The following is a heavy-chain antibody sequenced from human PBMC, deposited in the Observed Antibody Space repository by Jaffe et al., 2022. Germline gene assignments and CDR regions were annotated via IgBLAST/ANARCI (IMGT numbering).Heavy chain of an antibody. V-gene: IGHV4-38-2*01. D-gene: IGHD3-10*01. CDR3: ARQIYSGWAADY. CDR2: IYHSGST. J-gene: IGHJ4*02. CDR1: GYSISSGYY. Sequence: QVQLQESGPGLVKPSETLSLTCAVSGYSISSGYYWGWIRQPPGKGLEWIGSIYHSGSTYYNPSLKSRVTISVDTSKNQFSLKLSSVTAADTAVYYCARQIYSGWAADYWGQGTLVTVSS.